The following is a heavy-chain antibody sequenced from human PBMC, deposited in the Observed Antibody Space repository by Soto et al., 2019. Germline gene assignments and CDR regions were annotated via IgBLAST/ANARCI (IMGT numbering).Heavy chain of an antibody. Sequence: PGESLKISCKGSGYSFTSYWISWVRQMPGKGLEWMGRIDPSDSYTNYSPSFQGHVTISADKSISTAYLQWSSLKASDTAMYYCARLLYYDILPGYSPYYYGMDVWGQGTTVTVSS. J-gene: IGHJ6*02. CDR3: ARLLYYDILPGYSPYYYGMDV. V-gene: IGHV5-10-1*01. CDR1: GYSFTSYW. D-gene: IGHD3-9*01. CDR2: IDPSDSYT.